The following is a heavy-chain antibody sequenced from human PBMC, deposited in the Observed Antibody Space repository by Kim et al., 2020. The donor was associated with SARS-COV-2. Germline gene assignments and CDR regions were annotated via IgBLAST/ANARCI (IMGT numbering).Heavy chain of an antibody. D-gene: IGHD2-15*01. J-gene: IGHJ6*01. V-gene: IGHV3-NL1*01. CDR1: GFTFSNYA. CDR3: AKALLRGVEAFYYGRDV. Sequence: GGSLRLSCAASGFTFSNYAMPWVRQAPGKGLEGVSPICCGGSTTYYADSRKGRFTISRDNSENTLYLQLNSLRTEDTAGYYGAKALLRGVEAFYYGRDV. CDR2: ICCGGSTT.